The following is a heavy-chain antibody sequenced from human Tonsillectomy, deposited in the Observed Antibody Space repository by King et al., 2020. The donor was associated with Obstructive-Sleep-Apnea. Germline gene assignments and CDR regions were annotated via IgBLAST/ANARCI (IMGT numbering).Heavy chain of an antibody. V-gene: IGHV3-66*01. CDR2: IYGGGST. CDR3: ARIWQQWKSEFDY. Sequence: VQLVESGGGLVQPGGSLRLSCAASGFTVSSNYMNLVRQAPGKGLEWVSVIYGGGSTYYADSAKGRLTISRDNSKNTLYLQMNSLRAEDTAVYYCARIWQQWKSEFDYWGQGTLVTVSS. D-gene: IGHD6-19*01. J-gene: IGHJ4*02. CDR1: GFTVSSNY.